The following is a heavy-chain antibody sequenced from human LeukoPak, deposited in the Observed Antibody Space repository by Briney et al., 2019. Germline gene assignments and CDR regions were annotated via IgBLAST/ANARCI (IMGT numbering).Heavy chain of an antibody. CDR1: GFTFSSYW. Sequence: GGSLRLSCAASGFTFSSYWMSWVRQAPGKGLEWVANIKEDGSEKYYVDSVKGRFTISRDNAKNSLYLQMNSLRAEDTAVYYCARAQRYYYDSSGSDDYFDYWGQGTLVTVSS. CDR2: IKEDGSEK. V-gene: IGHV3-7*01. J-gene: IGHJ4*02. D-gene: IGHD3-22*01. CDR3: ARAQRYYYDSSGSDDYFDY.